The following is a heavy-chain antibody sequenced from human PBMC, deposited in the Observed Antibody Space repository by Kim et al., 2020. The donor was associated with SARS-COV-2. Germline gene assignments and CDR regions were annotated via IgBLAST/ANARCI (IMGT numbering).Heavy chain of an antibody. D-gene: IGHD6-25*01. V-gene: IGHV5-10-1*01. CDR2: YT. J-gene: IGHJ6*02. CDR3: ARQRGNYGMDV. Sequence: YTNYSPSFQGHVTFSADKSITTAYLQWSSLKASDTAMYYCARQRGNYGMDVWGQGTTVTVSS.